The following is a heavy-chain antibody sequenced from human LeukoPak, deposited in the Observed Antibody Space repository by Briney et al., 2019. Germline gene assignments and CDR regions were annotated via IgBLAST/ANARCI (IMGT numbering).Heavy chain of an antibody. Sequence: SETLSLTCSVSGGSISTHSWHWIRQSAEKGLEWIGRTHISGSTNKNPSLKSRVTMSLDTSKNQFSLRLSSVTAADTAVYYCARVSLVRGAPDYYFDYWGQGTLVTVSS. D-gene: IGHD3-10*01. CDR2: THISGST. CDR3: ARVSLVRGAPDYYFDY. CDR1: GGSISTHS. J-gene: IGHJ4*02. V-gene: IGHV4-4*07.